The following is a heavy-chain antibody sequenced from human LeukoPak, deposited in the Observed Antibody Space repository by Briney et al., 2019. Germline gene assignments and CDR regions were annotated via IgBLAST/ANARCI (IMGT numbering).Heavy chain of an antibody. V-gene: IGHV4-30-4*08. CDR1: GGSISSGDYY. D-gene: IGHD3-3*01. J-gene: IGHJ5*02. CDR3: ARVNFWCGYYDPSSDWFDP. Sequence: SETLSLTCTVSGGSISSGDYYWSWIRQPPGKGLEWTGYIYYSGSTYYNPSLKSRVTISVDTSKNQFSLKLSSVTAADTAVYYCARVNFWCGYYDPSSDWFDPWGQGTLVTVSS. CDR2: IYYSGST.